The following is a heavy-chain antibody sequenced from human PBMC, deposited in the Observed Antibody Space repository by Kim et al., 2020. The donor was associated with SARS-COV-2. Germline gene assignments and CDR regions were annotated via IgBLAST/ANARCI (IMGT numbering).Heavy chain of an antibody. D-gene: IGHD2-15*01. CDR3: ARISGGFDV. J-gene: IGHJ3*01. CDR2: GTP. V-gene: IGHV7-4-1*02. Sequence: GTPRSAPGVTGRFVFSLDTSDNTAYLHINNLKAEDTAMYYCARISGGFDVWGQGTMVTVSS.